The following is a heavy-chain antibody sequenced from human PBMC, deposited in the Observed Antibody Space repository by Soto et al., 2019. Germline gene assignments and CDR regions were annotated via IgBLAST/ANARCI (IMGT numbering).Heavy chain of an antibody. D-gene: IGHD3-10*01. CDR1: GGSFSGYY. Sequence: PSETLSLTCAVYGGSFSGYYWSWIRQPPGKGLEWIGEINHSGSTNYNPSLKSRVTISVDTSKNQFSLKLSSVTAADTAVYYCARAYYGSGTNWFDPWGQGTLVTVSS. CDR2: INHSGST. CDR3: ARAYYGSGTNWFDP. V-gene: IGHV4-34*01. J-gene: IGHJ5*02.